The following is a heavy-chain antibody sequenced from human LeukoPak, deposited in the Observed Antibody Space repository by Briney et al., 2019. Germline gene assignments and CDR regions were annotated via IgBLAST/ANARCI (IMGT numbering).Heavy chain of an antibody. CDR3: ARDPGYCSGGSCYYFDY. J-gene: IGHJ4*02. CDR2: IIPILTIA. V-gene: IGHV1-69*10. CDR1: GYTFTGYY. Sequence: SVKVSCKASGYTFTGYYMHWVRQAPGQGLEWMGWIIPILTIANYAQRFLGRVTITADKSTSTAYMELSSLRSEDTALYYCARDPGYCSGGSCYYFDYWGQGTLVTVSS. D-gene: IGHD2-15*01.